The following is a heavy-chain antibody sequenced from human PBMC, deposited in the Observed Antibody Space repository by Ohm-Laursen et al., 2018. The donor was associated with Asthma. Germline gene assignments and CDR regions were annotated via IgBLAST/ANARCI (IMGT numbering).Heavy chain of an antibody. D-gene: IGHD1-26*01. V-gene: IGHV3-30*04. CDR3: ARGEEEVDY. CDR1: GFTFSNFA. J-gene: IGHJ4*02. CDR2: ISYDGSNK. Sequence: SLRLSCAASGFTFSNFAMHWVRQAPGKGLEWVAVISYDGSNKYYADSVKGRFTISRDNSKNTLYLQMNSLRAEDTAVYYCARGEEEVDYWGQGTLVTVSS.